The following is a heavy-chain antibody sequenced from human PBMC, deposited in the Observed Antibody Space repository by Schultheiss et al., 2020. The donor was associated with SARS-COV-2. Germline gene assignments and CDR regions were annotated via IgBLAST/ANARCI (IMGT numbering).Heavy chain of an antibody. J-gene: IGHJ6*02. Sequence: SQTLSLTCSVSGDSISSYYWSWIRQPPGKGLEWIGEINHSGSTNYNPSLKSRVTMSVDTSKNQFSLKLSSVTAADTAVYYCASLKRDLWGEEDVWGQGTTVTVSS. CDR3: ASLKRDLWGEEDV. D-gene: IGHD3-3*01. V-gene: IGHV4-34*01. CDR1: GDSISSYY. CDR2: INHSGST.